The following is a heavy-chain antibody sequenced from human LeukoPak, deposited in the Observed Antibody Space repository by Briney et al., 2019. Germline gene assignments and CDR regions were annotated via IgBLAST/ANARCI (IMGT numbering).Heavy chain of an antibody. J-gene: IGHJ3*02. CDR3: AKSNGYGLIDI. D-gene: IGHD3-10*01. CDR1: GYSISSGYL. CDR2: IDGSGSS. V-gene: IGHV4-38-2*02. Sequence: SETLSLTCTVSGYSISSGYLWGWIRQPPGKGLEWIGSIDGSGSSYYNPSLKSRVTISLDTSRNQFSPKLNSVTAADTAVYYCAKSNGYGLIDIWGQGTMVTVSS.